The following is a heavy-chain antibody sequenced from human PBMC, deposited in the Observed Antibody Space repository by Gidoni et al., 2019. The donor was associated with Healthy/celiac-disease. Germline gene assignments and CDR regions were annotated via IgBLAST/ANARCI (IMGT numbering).Heavy chain of an antibody. V-gene: IGHV4-34*01. CDR1: GGSFSGYY. J-gene: IGHJ5*02. CDR3: ARRSGFLGRNNWFDP. D-gene: IGHD3-3*01. CDR2: INHSGST. Sequence: QVQLQQWGAGLLKPSETLSLTCAVYGGSFSGYYWTWIRQPPGKGLEWIGEINHSGSTNYNPSLKSRVTISVDTSKNQFSLKLSSVTAADTAVYYGARRSGFLGRNNWFDPWGQGTLVTVSS.